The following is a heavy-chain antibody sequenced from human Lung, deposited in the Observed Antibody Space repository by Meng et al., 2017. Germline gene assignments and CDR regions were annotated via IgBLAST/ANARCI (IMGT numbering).Heavy chain of an antibody. D-gene: IGHD4-11*01. CDR2: INHSGST. V-gene: IGHV4-34*01. CDR1: GGSFSDYY. J-gene: IGHJ4*02. Sequence: QGQLQQVGAGLLKPSGTLFLTCFVSGGSFSDYYWSWIRQPPGKGLEWIGEINHSGSTNYNPSLESRATISVDTSQNNLSLKLSSVTAADSAVYYCARGPTTMAHDFDYWGQGTLVTVSS. CDR3: ARGPTTMAHDFDY.